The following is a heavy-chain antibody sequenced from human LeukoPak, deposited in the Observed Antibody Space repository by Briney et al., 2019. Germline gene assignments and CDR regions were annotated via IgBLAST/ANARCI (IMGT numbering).Heavy chain of an antibody. D-gene: IGHD2-15*01. CDR2: IYSGGST. CDR1: GFTFSSNY. V-gene: IGHV3-53*01. J-gene: IGHJ3*02. Sequence: GGSLRLSCAASGFTFSSNYMSWVRQAPGKGLEWVSVIYSGGSTYYADSVKGRFTISRDSSKNTLYLQMNTLRAEDTAVYYCAREYSRADAFDIWGQGTLVTVSS. CDR3: AREYSRADAFDI.